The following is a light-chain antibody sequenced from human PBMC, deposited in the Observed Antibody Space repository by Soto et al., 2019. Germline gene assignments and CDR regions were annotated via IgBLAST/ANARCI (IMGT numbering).Light chain of an antibody. CDR1: QSIGLA. J-gene: IGKJ1*01. Sequence: EIVLTQSPGTLSLSPGEIATLSCRASQSIGLAIAWYQHKPGQAPRLLIFDASQRATGIPARFRGSGSGTDFTLSISSLEPEDFAVYYCQQRTDRPPWTFGQGTKVDIK. CDR3: QQRTDRPPWT. CDR2: DAS. V-gene: IGKV3-11*01.